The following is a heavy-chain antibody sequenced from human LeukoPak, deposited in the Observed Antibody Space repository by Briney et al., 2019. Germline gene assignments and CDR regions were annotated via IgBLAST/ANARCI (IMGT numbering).Heavy chain of an antibody. CDR3: TRDPLRYLRVGHYDY. J-gene: IGHJ4*02. V-gene: IGHV3-74*01. Sequence: GGSLRLSCAASGFTFSNYWMHWVRQAPGKGLVWVSLINSDGSRTIYADSVKGRFTISRDNARDSVYLQMDSLRVEDTAVYYCTRDPLRYLRVGHYDYWGQGTLVAVSS. CDR1: GFTFSNYW. CDR2: INSDGSRT. D-gene: IGHD3-9*01.